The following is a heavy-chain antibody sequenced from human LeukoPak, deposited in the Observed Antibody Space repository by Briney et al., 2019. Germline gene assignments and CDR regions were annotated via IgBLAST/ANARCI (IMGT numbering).Heavy chain of an antibody. V-gene: IGHV3-23*01. CDR2: VHGSGST. CDR1: GFTFSTYS. J-gene: IGHJ4*02. CDR3: AKDSGYYDSSGYYAIFDY. Sequence: GGSLRLSCAASGFTFSTYSMAWFRQAPGKGLEWVSTVHGSGSTYCTDSVKGRFTISRDNSKNTVYLQMNSLRAEDTAVYYCAKDSGYYDSSGYYAIFDYWGQGTLVTVSS. D-gene: IGHD3-22*01.